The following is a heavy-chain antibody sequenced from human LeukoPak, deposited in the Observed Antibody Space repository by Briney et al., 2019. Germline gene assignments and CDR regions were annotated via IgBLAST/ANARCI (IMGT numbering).Heavy chain of an antibody. CDR1: GYSFTSYW. Sequence: GESLKISCMGSGYSFTSYWIGWVRQMPGKGLEWMGIIYPGDSDTRYSPSFQGHVTISADKSINTAYLQWSGLQASDNAIYFYARSQCQYGAADYWGQGTLVIASS. J-gene: IGHJ4*02. CDR3: ARSQCQYGAADY. V-gene: IGHV5-51*01. D-gene: IGHD2/OR15-2a*01. CDR2: IYPGDSDT.